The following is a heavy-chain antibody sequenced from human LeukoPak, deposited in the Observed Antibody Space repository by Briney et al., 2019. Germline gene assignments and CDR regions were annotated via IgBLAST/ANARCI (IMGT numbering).Heavy chain of an antibody. CDR2: TYWDDDK. V-gene: IGHV2-5*02. CDR3: AHRRDYDILTGYPYNWFDP. J-gene: IGHJ5*02. Sequence: GPKLVNPTQTLTLTCTFSGFSFTTSGVGVGWIRQPPGKALEWLALTYWDDDKRYRPSLKLMPTTARPTSKNQVVLTMTNMDPVDTATYYCAHRRDYDILTGYPYNWFDPRGPGNPGTVSS. CDR1: GFSFTTSGVG. D-gene: IGHD3-9*01.